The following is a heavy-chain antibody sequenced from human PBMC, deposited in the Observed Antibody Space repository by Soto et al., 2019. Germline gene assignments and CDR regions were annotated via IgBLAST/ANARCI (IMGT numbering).Heavy chain of an antibody. D-gene: IGHD3-10*01. CDR2: ISGSGGST. CDR1: GFTFSSYA. CDR3: AKARTYYYGSGSYYIY. V-gene: IGHV3-23*01. J-gene: IGHJ4*02. Sequence: PGGSLRLCCAASGFTFSSYAMSWVRQAPGKGLEWVSAISGSGGSTYYADSVKGRFTTSRDNSKNTLYLQMNSLRAEDTAVYYYAKARTYYYGSGSYYIYWGQGTLVTVSS.